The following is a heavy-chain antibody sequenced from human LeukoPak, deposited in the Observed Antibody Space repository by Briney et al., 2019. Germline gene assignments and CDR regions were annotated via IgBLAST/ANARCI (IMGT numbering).Heavy chain of an antibody. CDR3: ALCMVGAKARGFDP. CDR1: GGSFSGYY. J-gene: IGHJ5*02. Sequence: SETLSLTCAVYGGSFSGYYWSWIRQSPGKGLEWIGEINESGSTNYNPSLKSRVTISVDTSKNQFSLKLTSVTAADTAVYYCALCMVGAKARGFDPWGLGNLVTVSS. D-gene: IGHD1-26*01. CDR2: INESGST. V-gene: IGHV4-34*01.